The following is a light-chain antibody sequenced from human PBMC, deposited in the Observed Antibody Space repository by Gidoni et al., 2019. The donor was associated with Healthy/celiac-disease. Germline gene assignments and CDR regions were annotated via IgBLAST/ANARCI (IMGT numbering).Light chain of an antibody. CDR2: SNN. V-gene: IGLV1-44*01. Sequence: QSVLTQPPSASGTPGHRVTISCSGSSPNIGSNTVNWYQQLPGTAPKLLIHSNNQRPSGVPDRFSGSKSGTSASLAISGLQSEDEADYYCAAWDDSLNGWVFGGGTKLTVL. CDR3: AAWDDSLNGWV. CDR1: SPNIGSNT. J-gene: IGLJ3*02.